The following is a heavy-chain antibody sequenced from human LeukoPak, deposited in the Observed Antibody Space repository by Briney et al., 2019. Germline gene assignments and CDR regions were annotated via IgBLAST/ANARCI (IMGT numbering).Heavy chain of an antibody. V-gene: IGHV3-30*18. D-gene: IGHD3-16*02. CDR3: AKDEASFGGVIPRGGYFDY. J-gene: IGHJ4*02. CDR1: GFTFSSYG. Sequence: GGSLRLSCAASGFTFSSYGMHWVRQAPGKGLEWVAVISYDGSNKYYADSVKGRFTISRDNSKNTLYLQMNSLRAEDTAVYYCAKDEASFGGVIPRGGYFDYWGQGTLVTVSS. CDR2: ISYDGSNK.